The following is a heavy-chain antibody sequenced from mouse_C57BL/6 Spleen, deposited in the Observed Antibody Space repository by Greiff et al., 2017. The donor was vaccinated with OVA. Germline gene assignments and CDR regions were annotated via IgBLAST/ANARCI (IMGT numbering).Heavy chain of an antibody. CDR1: GYTFTDYN. Sequence: VQLQQSGPELVKPGASVKMSCKASGYTFTDYNMHWVKQSHGKSLEWIGYINPNNGGTSYNQKFKGKATLTVNKSSSTAYMELRSLTSEDSAVYYCARYGDYDAGAWFAYWGQGTLVTVSA. CDR2: INPNNGGT. CDR3: ARYGDYDAGAWFAY. D-gene: IGHD2-4*01. V-gene: IGHV1-22*01. J-gene: IGHJ3*01.